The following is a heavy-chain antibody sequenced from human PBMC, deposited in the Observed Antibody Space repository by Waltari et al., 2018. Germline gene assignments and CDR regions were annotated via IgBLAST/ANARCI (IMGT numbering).Heavy chain of an antibody. CDR2: SNAGNGNT. J-gene: IGHJ4*02. Sequence: QVQLVQSGAEVKKPGASVKVSYKASGYTFTSYAMHWVRQAPGQRLEWMGWSNAGNGNTKYSQEFQGRVTITRDTSASTAYMELSSLRSEDMAVYYCARGMGFGELLLDYWGQGTLVTVSS. V-gene: IGHV1-3*02. CDR3: ARGMGFGELLLDY. CDR1: GYTFTSYA. D-gene: IGHD3-10*01.